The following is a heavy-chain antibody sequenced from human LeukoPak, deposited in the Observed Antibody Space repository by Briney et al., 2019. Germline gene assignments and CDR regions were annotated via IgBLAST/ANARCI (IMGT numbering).Heavy chain of an antibody. CDR2: ISGSGGST. Sequence: PGGSLRLSCAASGFTFSSYAMSWVRQAPGKGLEWVSGISGSGGSTYYADSVKGRFTISRDNSKNTLYLQMNSLRAEDTAVYYCAKEEVGTYYYDSSGGYSDAFDIWGQGTMVTVSS. CDR1: GFTFSSYA. V-gene: IGHV3-23*01. J-gene: IGHJ3*02. D-gene: IGHD3-22*01. CDR3: AKEEVGTYYYDSSGGYSDAFDI.